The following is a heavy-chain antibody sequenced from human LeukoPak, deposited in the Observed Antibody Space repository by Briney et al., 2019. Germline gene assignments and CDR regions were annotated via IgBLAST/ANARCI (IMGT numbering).Heavy chain of an antibody. CDR3: ARDPVTGTTNFDY. V-gene: IGHV1-2*02. D-gene: IGHD1-20*01. CDR1: GYTFTGYY. J-gene: IGHJ4*02. CDR2: INPNSGGT. Sequence: ASVKVSCKASGYTFTGYYMHWVRQAPGQGLEWMGWINPNSGGTNYAQKFQGRVTMTRDTSISTAYMELSRLRSDDTAVYYCARDPVTGTTNFDYWGQGTLVTVPS.